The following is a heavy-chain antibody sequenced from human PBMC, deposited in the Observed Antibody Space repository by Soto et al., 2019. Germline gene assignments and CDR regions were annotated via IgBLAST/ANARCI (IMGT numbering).Heavy chain of an antibody. CDR2: IDSSGEK. V-gene: IGHV2-26*01. D-gene: IGHD6-19*01. CDR3: ARRHLAVAVSPWFDP. CDR1: GLSITDSEMG. J-gene: IGHJ5*02. Sequence: QVTLKESGPVLVKPTETLTLRCTVSGLSITDSEMGVSWIRQPPGQPLEWLAHIDSSGEKSYRTFLKSRLAISKDTSKRQIVLTMPNMDPADTATYYCARRHLAVAVSPWFDPWGQGIPVTVSS.